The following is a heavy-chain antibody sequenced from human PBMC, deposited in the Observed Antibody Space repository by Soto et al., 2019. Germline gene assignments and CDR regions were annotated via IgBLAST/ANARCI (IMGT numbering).Heavy chain of an antibody. CDR3: TMDDVQCSGGTGYGGPMDI. J-gene: IGHJ6*03. Sequence: EVQLVESGGSLVQPGGYLRLSCAVSGFTVSSKYMSWVRQAPGKGVEWVSLINSGGSISYADYVQGRFTISRDNSENTLYLQMSSLGVEDTGVYYCTMDDVQCSGGTGYGGPMDIWGKGTTVTVSS. CDR2: INSGGSI. D-gene: IGHD2-15*01. V-gene: IGHV3-66*01. CDR1: GFTVSSKY.